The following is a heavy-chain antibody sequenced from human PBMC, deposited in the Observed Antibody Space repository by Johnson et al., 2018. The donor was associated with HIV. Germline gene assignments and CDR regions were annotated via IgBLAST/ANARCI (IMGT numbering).Heavy chain of an antibody. V-gene: IGHV3-20*04. CDR3: ARENGGNSDEVDAFDI. CDR1: GFTVSSNY. J-gene: IGHJ3*02. Sequence: VQLVESGGGLIQPGGSLRLSCAASGFTVSSNYMSWVRQAPGKGLEWVSGINWNGGSTGYADAVKGRLPISRDNAKNSLYLQMNSLRAEDTALYYCARENGGNSDEVDAFDIWGQGTMVTVSS. CDR2: INWNGGST. D-gene: IGHD4-23*01.